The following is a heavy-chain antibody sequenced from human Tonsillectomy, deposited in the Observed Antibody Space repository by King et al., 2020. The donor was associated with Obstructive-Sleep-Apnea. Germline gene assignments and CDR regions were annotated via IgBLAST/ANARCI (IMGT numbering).Heavy chain of an antibody. CDR3: ARGDGYNHDAFDI. CDR1: GFTFSSYG. Sequence: VQLVESGGGVVQPGRSLRLSCAASGFTFSSYGMHWVRQAPGKGLEWVAVIWYDGSNIYYGDSVKGRFTISRDNSKNTLYLQMNSLRAEDTAVYYCARGDGYNHDAFDIWGQGTMVTVSS. J-gene: IGHJ3*02. V-gene: IGHV3-33*01. CDR2: IWYDGSNI. D-gene: IGHD5-24*01.